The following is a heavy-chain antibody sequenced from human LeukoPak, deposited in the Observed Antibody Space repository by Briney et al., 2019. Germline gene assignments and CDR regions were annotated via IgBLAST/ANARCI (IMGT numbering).Heavy chain of an antibody. CDR3: AKGLPGPHSGGWYLDS. CDR1: GFTFSSYS. D-gene: IGHD6-19*01. V-gene: IGHV3-21*04. CDR2: ISSSSSYI. J-gene: IGHJ4*02. Sequence: GGSLRLSCAASGFTFSSYSMNWVRQAPGKGLEWVSSISSSSSYIYYADSVKGRFTISRDNSKNTLYLQLSDLRDPDTAVYYCAKGLPGPHSGGWYLDSWGQGTLVTVSS.